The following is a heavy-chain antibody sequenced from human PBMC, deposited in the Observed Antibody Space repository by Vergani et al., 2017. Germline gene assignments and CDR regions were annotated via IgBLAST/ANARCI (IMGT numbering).Heavy chain of an antibody. CDR1: GGTFSSYA. Sequence: QVQLVQSGAEVKKPGSSVKVSCKASGGTFSSYAISWVRQAPGQGLEWMGGIIPIFGTANYAQKCQGRVTLTADESTRTAYMELSSLRSEDKAVYYCARGGPFRNYYFDYWGQGTLVTVSS. V-gene: IGHV1-69*01. CDR2: IIPIFGTA. J-gene: IGHJ4*02. CDR3: ARGGPFRNYYFDY.